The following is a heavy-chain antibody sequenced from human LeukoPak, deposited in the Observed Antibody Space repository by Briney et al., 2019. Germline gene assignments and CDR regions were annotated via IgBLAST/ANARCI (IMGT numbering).Heavy chain of an antibody. CDR3: AREVTGTTAGVDY. J-gene: IGHJ4*02. V-gene: IGHV3-7*01. CDR2: IKQDGSER. D-gene: IGHD1-1*01. CDR1: GFTFSSYW. Sequence: GGSLRLSCAASGFTFSSYWMSWVRQAPGKGLEWVANIKQDGSERYYVDSVKGRFSISRDNAKNSLYLQMNSLRVEDTAVYYCAREVTGTTAGVDYWGQGTLVTVSS.